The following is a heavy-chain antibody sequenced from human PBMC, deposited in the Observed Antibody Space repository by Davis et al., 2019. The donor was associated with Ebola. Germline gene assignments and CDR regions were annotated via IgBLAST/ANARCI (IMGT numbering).Heavy chain of an antibody. CDR3: AREESSSWYYFDY. J-gene: IGHJ4*02. V-gene: IGHV3-30*03. Sequence: GESLKISCAASGFTFSSYGMHWVRQAPGKGLEWVAVISYDGSNKYYADSVKGRFTISSDHSKNTLYLQMNSLRAEDTAVYYCAREESSSWYYFDYWGQGTLVTVSS. CDR1: GFTFSSYG. CDR2: ISYDGSNK. D-gene: IGHD6-13*01.